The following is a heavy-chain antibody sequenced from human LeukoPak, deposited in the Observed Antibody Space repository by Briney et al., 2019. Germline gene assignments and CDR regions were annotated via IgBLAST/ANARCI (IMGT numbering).Heavy chain of an antibody. J-gene: IGHJ4*02. CDR3: ARVWDREVKYFDY. V-gene: IGHV4-61*01. CDR2: IYYTGRT. CDR1: GGSVSSGSYS. Sequence: SETLSLTCTVSGGSVSSGSYSWTWIRQPPGKGLECIGYIYYTGRTGYNPSLQGRVAMSVDTSKNQFSLKLSSVTAADTAVYYCARVWDREVKYFDYWGQGTLVTVSS. D-gene: IGHD1-26*01.